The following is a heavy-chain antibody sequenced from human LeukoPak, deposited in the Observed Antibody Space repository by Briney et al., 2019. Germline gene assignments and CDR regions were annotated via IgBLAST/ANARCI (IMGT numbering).Heavy chain of an antibody. CDR2: ISASGGST. CDR3: AKLHSRDHYGYIDY. D-gene: IGHD4-17*01. Sequence: GGSLRLSCAASGFTFSSYAMGWVRQAPGKGLEWVSRISASGGSTYYADSVKGRFNISRHNSKNTLDLQMDRLRAEDTAVYYCAKLHSRDHYGYIDYWGPGTLVTVSS. V-gene: IGHV3-23*01. CDR1: GFTFSSYA. J-gene: IGHJ4*02.